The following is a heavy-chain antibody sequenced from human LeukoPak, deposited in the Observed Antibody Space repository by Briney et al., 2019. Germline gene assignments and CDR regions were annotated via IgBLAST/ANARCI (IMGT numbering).Heavy chain of an antibody. CDR3: ARGDIVVVPTAMPLDY. CDR1: GLTFSNFA. CDR2: ISYDGSNK. Sequence: PGGSLRLSRAASGLTFSNFAMHWARQAPGKGLECVSIISYDGSNKYYADSVKGRFTISRDNSKNTLYLQMNSLRAEDTAVYYCARGDIVVVPTAMPLDYWGQGTLVTVSS. J-gene: IGHJ4*02. V-gene: IGHV3-30*04. D-gene: IGHD2-2*01.